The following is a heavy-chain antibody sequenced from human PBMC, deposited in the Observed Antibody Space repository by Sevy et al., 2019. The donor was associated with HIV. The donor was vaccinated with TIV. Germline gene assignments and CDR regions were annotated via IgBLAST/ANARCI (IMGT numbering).Heavy chain of an antibody. D-gene: IGHD2-2*01. Sequence: GGSLRLSCAASGFTFSYYTMNWVRQAPGKGLEWVSYISSGSSYISYTDSVKGRFTISRDNSKNTLSLQLNSLRPEDTAVYYCARDGGNSVKWYPLYWGHGTLVTVSS. V-gene: IGHV3-21*01. CDR2: ISSGSSYI. J-gene: IGHJ4*01. CDR1: GFTFSYYT. CDR3: ARDGGNSVKWYPLY.